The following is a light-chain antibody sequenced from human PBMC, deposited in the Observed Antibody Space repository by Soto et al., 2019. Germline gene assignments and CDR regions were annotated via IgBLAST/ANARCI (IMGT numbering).Light chain of an antibody. V-gene: IGKV1-39*01. CDR2: TSS. CDR1: QSINTY. J-gene: IGKJ1*01. CDR3: QQTYTTPWT. Sequence: DIQMTQSPSSLSASVGDKVTITCRASQSINTYLSWYQKKPGEPPNLLLYTSSSLRSGVPSRFSGSGSGTDLTLTISSLQPEDFATYYCQQTYTTPWTFGQGTKVEIK.